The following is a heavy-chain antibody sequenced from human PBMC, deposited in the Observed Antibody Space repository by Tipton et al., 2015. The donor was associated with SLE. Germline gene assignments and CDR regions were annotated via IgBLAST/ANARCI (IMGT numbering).Heavy chain of an antibody. Sequence: SLRLSCTASGFTFSYYNMNWVRQAPGEGLEWVSSISSTGIYMYNADSLKGRFTISRDNAKNSLYLQMNSLRAEDTAVYYCAGASWNYGFFDYWGQGTLVTVSS. D-gene: IGHD1-7*01. J-gene: IGHJ4*02. CDR1: GFTFSYYN. V-gene: IGHV3-21*03. CDR3: AGASWNYGFFDY. CDR2: ISSTGIYM.